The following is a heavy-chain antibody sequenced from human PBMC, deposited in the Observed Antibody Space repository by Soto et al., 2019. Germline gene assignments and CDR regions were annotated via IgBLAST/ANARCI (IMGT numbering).Heavy chain of an antibody. Sequence: QVQLVQSGAEVKEPGASVKVSCKASGYTFTIYYIHWVRQAPGQGLEWMGWINPDSGGTKYAQKFQGGVTMTRDTSIITLYMELSRLRSDDTAVYYCAREIRSGYYKYWYFDLWGRGTLVTVSS. CDR3: AREIRSGYYKYWYFDL. D-gene: IGHD3-3*01. V-gene: IGHV1-2*02. CDR2: INPDSGGT. J-gene: IGHJ2*01. CDR1: GYTFTIYY.